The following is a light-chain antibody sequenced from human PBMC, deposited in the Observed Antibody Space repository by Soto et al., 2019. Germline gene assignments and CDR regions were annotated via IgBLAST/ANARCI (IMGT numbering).Light chain of an antibody. CDR1: QDIRNF. Sequence: DIKMTQSPTSLSAYVGDRVTITCRASQDIRNFVAWYQQKPGKAPKLLIYAASTLQSGVPSRFSGSGSGTDFTLTINSLQPEDVATYSCQKYSSVPVFGPGTKVEIK. CDR3: QKYSSVPV. J-gene: IGKJ3*01. V-gene: IGKV1-27*01. CDR2: AAS.